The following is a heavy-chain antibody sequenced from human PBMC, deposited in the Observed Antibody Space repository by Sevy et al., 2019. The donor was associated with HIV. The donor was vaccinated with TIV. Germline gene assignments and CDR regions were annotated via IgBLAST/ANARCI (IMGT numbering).Heavy chain of an antibody. Sequence: GGSLRLSCSASGFIFSNYAMHWVRQAPGKGLEYVSGLSSHNAGSTYYADSVNGRFTISRDNSKNTLYLQMTSLRTEDTAVYYCVKDRIETILWSKGDWFGPWGQGTLVTVSS. CDR1: GFIFSNYA. J-gene: IGHJ5*02. CDR3: VKDRIETILWSKGDWFGP. CDR2: LSSHNAGST. D-gene: IGHD3-9*01. V-gene: IGHV3-64D*06.